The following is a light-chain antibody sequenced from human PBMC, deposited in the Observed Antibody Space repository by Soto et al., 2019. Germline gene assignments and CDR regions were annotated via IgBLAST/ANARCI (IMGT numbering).Light chain of an antibody. V-gene: IGLV2-8*01. CDR1: SSDVGGYNY. Sequence: QSALTQPPSASGSPGHSVAISCTGTSSDVGGYNYVSWYQQHPGKAPKLIIYEVSKRPSGVPDRFSGSKSGNTASMTVSGLQAEDEADYYCTSYAGSNNVLFGGGTKLTVL. J-gene: IGLJ2*01. CDR2: EVS. CDR3: TSYAGSNNVL.